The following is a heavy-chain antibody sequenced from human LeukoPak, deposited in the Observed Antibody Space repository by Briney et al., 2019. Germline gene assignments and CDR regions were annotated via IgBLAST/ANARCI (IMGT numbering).Heavy chain of an antibody. D-gene: IGHD3-10*01. CDR3: AKSVYHSGNF. CDR1: GFTISTYG. J-gene: IGHJ4*02. V-gene: IGHV3-23*01. CDR2: ISGGTP. Sequence: PGGSLRPSCAASGFTISTYGISWVRQAPGKGLEWVSSISGGTPYYADSVKGRFTISRDNSKNTVSLQMNSLRAEDTAVYYCAKSVYHSGNFWGQGTLVTVSS.